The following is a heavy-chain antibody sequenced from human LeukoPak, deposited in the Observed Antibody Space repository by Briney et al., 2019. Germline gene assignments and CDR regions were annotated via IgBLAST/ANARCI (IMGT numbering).Heavy chain of an antibody. D-gene: IGHD2-8*02. Sequence: GGSLRLSCAASGFTFSDYYMSWIRQAPGKGLEWVAAISHDGNNKYYAESVKGRFTISRDNAKKSLYLQMNSLRAEDTAVYYCAREGGTGGYPGLDAFDLWGQGTMVTVSS. CDR3: AREGGTGGYPGLDAFDL. J-gene: IGHJ3*01. CDR2: ISHDGNNK. CDR1: GFTFSDYY. V-gene: IGHV3-30*03.